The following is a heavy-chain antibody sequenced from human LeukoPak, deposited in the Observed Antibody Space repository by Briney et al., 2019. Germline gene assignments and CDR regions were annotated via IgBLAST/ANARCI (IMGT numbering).Heavy chain of an antibody. Sequence: PGGSLRLSCAASGFTFSSHWMSWVRQAPGKGLEWVSFIYSGGSTHYSDSVKGRFTISRDNSKNTLYLQMNSLRAEDTAVYYCARRAGAYSHPYDYWGQGTLVTVSS. J-gene: IGHJ4*02. D-gene: IGHD4/OR15-4a*01. V-gene: IGHV3-53*01. CDR2: IYSGGST. CDR1: GFTFSSHW. CDR3: ARRAGAYSHPYDY.